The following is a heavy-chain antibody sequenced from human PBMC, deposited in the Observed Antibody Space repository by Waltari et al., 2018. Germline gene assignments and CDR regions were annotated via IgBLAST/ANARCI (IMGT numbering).Heavy chain of an antibody. V-gene: IGHV1-2*02. CDR3: ARWRYYYDSSGYADY. J-gene: IGHJ4*02. Sequence: QVQLVQSGAEVKKPGASVKVSCKASGYTFTGYYMHWVRPAPGQGLEWMGWINPNSGGTNYAQKFQGRVTMTRDTSISTAYMELSRLRSDDTAVYYCARWRYYYDSSGYADYWGQGTLVTVSS. D-gene: IGHD3-22*01. CDR2: INPNSGGT. CDR1: GYTFTGYY.